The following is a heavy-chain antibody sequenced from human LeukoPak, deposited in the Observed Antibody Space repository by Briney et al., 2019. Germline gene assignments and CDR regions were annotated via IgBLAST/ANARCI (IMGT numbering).Heavy chain of an antibody. CDR2: INTGESST. J-gene: IGHJ5*02. CDR1: GFTFRNYL. CDR3: ARDLDGYRSGNGA. D-gene: IGHD5-12*01. V-gene: IGHV3-74*01. Sequence: GGSLRLSCAASGFTFRNYLMHWVRQPPGKGLAWVSTINTGESSTDYTDCVKGRYTISRENDKNTLYLQQNSLRAEDRAVYYCARDLDGYRSGNGAWGQGTLVTVAS.